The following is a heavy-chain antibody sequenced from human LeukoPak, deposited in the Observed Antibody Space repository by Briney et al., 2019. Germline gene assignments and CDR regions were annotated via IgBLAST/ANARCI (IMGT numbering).Heavy chain of an antibody. Sequence: KASETLSLTCTVSGASISSHYWSWIRQPAGKGLEWIGRIYTSGSTNYNPSLKSRVTMSVDTSKNQFSLKLSSVTAADTAVYYCARDLSIAATQNWGQGTLVTVSS. D-gene: IGHD6-6*01. CDR3: ARDLSIAATQN. J-gene: IGHJ4*02. V-gene: IGHV4-4*07. CDR1: GASISSHY. CDR2: IYTSGST.